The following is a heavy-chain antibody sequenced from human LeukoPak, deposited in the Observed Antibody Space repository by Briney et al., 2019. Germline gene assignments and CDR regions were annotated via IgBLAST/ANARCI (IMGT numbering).Heavy chain of an antibody. V-gene: IGHV3-23*01. J-gene: IGHJ6*02. CDR1: GFTFSSYA. CDR3: AKDQDIVVVPASLYYYGMDV. CDR2: ISGSGGST. Sequence: QSGGSLRLSCAASGFTFSSYAMSWVRQAPGKGLEWVSAISGSGGSTYYADSVKGRFTISRDNSKNTLYLQMNSLRAEDTAVYYCAKDQDIVVVPASLYYYGMDVWGQGTTVTVSS. D-gene: IGHD2-2*01.